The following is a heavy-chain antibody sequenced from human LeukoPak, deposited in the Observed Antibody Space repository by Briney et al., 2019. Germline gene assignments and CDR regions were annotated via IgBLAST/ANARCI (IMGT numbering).Heavy chain of an antibody. Sequence: SETLSLTCTIYGGSFSTYYWSWIRQPPGKGLEWIGEINHSGSTNYNPSLKSRVIISVDTSKNQFSLKLSSVTAADTAVYYCARGGYSGYPLWGQGTLVTVSS. CDR3: ARGGYSGYPL. CDR2: INHSGST. D-gene: IGHD5-12*01. J-gene: IGHJ4*02. CDR1: GGSFSTYY. V-gene: IGHV4-34*01.